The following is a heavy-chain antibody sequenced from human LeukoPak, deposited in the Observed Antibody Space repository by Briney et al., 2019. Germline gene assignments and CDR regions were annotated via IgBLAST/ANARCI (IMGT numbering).Heavy chain of an antibody. Sequence: GASVKVSCTASGDTFASYGITWVRQAPGQGLEWMGWISAYNGNTNYAQKVQGRVTLTTDTSTSTVYMELRSLRSDDTAVYYCARDSGGWQLGNDAFDIWGQGTLVTVSS. CDR3: ARDSGGWQLGNDAFDI. CDR1: GDTFASYG. CDR2: ISAYNGNT. V-gene: IGHV1-18*01. D-gene: IGHD6-6*01. J-gene: IGHJ3*02.